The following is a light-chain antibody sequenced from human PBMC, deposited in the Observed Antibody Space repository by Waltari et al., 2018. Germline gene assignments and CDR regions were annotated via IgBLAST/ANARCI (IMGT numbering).Light chain of an antibody. CDR3: QQYNNWPPYT. CDR2: GAS. J-gene: IGKJ2*01. Sequence: EIVMTQSPATLSVSPGERATLSCRAGRSISSDLAWYQQKPGQAPRLLIYGASTRATGIPARSSGSGSGTEFTLTISSLQSEDFAVYYCQQYNNWPPYTFGQGTKLEIK. CDR1: RSISSD. V-gene: IGKV3-15*01.